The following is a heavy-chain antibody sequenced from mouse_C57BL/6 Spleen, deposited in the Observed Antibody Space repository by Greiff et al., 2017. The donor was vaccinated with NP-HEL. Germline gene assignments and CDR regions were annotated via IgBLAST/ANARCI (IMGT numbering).Heavy chain of an antibody. D-gene: IGHD1-1*01. CDR1: GYTFTSYW. CDR3: AHYYSPYFDY. J-gene: IGHJ2*01. Sequence: QVQLKESGAELVRPGTSVKLSCKASGYTFTSYWMHWVKQRPGQGLEWIGVIDPSDSYTNYNQKFKGKATLTVDTSSSTAYMQLSSLTSEDSAVYYCAHYYSPYFDYWGQGTTLTVSS. V-gene: IGHV1-59*01. CDR2: IDPSDSYT.